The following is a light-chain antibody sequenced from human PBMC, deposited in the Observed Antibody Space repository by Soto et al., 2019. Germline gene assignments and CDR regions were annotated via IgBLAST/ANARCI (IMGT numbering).Light chain of an antibody. CDR2: NNI. CDR3: QSYDTMLSGPGV. J-gene: IGLJ2*01. CDR1: SSNIGAGYD. Sequence: QPVLTQPPSVSGAPGQRVTISCTGSSSNIGAGYDVHWYQQLPGTAPKLLIYNNINRPSGVPDRFSGSKSGTSASLAITGLQAEAEADYYCQSYDTMLSGPGVFGGGTKLTVL. V-gene: IGLV1-40*01.